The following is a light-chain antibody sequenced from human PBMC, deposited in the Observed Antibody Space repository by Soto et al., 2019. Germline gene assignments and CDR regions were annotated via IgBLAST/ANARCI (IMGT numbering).Light chain of an antibody. CDR3: CSYAGTTHV. Sequence: QSALTQPPSVSGSPGQSVTISCTGTSSDGGGYNYVSWYQQLPGKAPKLMIYDVSKRPSGVPDRFSGSNSGNTASLTISGLQAEDEADYYCCSYAGTTHVFGTGTKVTVL. CDR2: DVS. V-gene: IGLV2-11*01. J-gene: IGLJ1*01. CDR1: SSDGGGYNY.